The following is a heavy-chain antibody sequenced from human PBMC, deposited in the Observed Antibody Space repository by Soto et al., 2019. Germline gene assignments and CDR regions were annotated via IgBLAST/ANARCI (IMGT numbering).Heavy chain of an antibody. V-gene: IGHV4-39*01. CDR1: GGSISSSSYY. CDR2: IYYSGST. J-gene: IGHJ4*02. CDR3: ARHATGEYGSGSYVDY. Sequence: SETLSLTCTVSGGSISSSSYYWGWIRQPPGKGLEWIGSIYYSGSTYYNPSLKSRVTISVDTSKNQFSLKLSSVTAADTAVYYCARHATGEYGSGSYVDYWGQGTLVTVSS. D-gene: IGHD3-10*01.